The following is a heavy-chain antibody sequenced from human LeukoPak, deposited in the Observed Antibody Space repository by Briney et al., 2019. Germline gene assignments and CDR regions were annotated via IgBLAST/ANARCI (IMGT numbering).Heavy chain of an antibody. D-gene: IGHD3-22*01. CDR2: INSDGSST. CDR1: GFTFSSYW. CDR3: ARDSSGYKYYFDY. V-gene: IGHV3-74*01. Sequence: GGSLRLSCAASGFTFSSYWMHWVRQAPGKGLVWVSRINSDGSSTSYADSVKGRFTISRDNAKNTLYLQTNSLRAEDTAVYYCARDSSGYKYYFDYWGQGTLVTVSS. J-gene: IGHJ4*02.